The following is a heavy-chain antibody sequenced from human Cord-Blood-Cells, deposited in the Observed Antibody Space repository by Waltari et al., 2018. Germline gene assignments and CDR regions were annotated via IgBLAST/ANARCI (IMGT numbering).Heavy chain of an antibody. D-gene: IGHD3-10*01. Sequence: QVQLQQWGAGLLKPSETLSLTCAVNGGSFSGYYWTWNRHPPGKGLEWIGEINHSGSTNYNPSLKSRVTISVDTSKNQFSLKLSSVTAADTAVYYCARGGEYYGSGSSMDFDYWGQGTLVTVSS. CDR3: ARGGEYYGSGSSMDFDY. CDR1: GGSFSGYY. J-gene: IGHJ4*02. V-gene: IGHV4-34*01. CDR2: INHSGST.